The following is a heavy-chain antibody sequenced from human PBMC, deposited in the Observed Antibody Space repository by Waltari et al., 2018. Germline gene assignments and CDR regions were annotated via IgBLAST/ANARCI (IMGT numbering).Heavy chain of an antibody. CDR1: GYTFTGYY. CDR2: INPNRGGT. Sequence: QVQLVQSGAEVKKPGASVKVSCKASGYTFTGYYMHWVRQAPGQGLEWMGRINPNRGGTNYAQKFQGRVTMTRDTSISTAYMELSRLRSDDTAVYYCASLHIVVVPAASPDNWFDPWGQGTLVTVSS. D-gene: IGHD2-2*01. V-gene: IGHV1-2*06. J-gene: IGHJ5*02. CDR3: ASLHIVVVPAASPDNWFDP.